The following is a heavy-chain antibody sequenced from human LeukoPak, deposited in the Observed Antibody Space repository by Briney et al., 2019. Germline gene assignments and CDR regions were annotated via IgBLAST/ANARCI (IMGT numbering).Heavy chain of an antibody. V-gene: IGHV4-59*08. CDR3: ARHSYSSSLYREFDY. Sequence: PSETLSLTCTVWGVSIRSYYWSWLRQPPGKGVEGVGYIYYSGSTNYNPSLKSPVTISVDPSKNHFSLKLSSVTAADTAVYYCARHSYSSSLYREFDYWGQGTLVTVSS. CDR2: IYYSGST. J-gene: IGHJ4*02. D-gene: IGHD6-13*01. CDR1: GVSIRSYY.